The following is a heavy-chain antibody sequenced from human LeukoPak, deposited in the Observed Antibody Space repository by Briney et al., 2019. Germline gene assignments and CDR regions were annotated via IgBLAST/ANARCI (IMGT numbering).Heavy chain of an antibody. D-gene: IGHD3-16*01. CDR2: ISSSGGSP. V-gene: IGHV3-23*01. Sequence: GGSLRLSCAASGFTFSSYAMSWVRQAPGKGLEWVSSISSSGGSPYYADSVKGRLTISRDNSKSTLYLQMNSLKAEDTAVYYCASNWAYDYVVQSYWGQGTLVTVSS. CDR3: ASNWAYDYVVQSY. J-gene: IGHJ4*02. CDR1: GFTFSSYA.